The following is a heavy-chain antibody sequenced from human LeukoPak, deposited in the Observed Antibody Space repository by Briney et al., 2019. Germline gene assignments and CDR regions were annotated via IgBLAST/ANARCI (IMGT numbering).Heavy chain of an antibody. J-gene: IGHJ4*02. CDR2: INHSGST. CDR3: ARGEALVDY. Sequence: PSETLSLTCAVYGGSFSDYYWKWIRQSPGKRLEWSGQINHSGSTNYNPSLKSRVTISVDTSKNQFSLKLSSVTAADTAMYYCARGEALVDYWGKGTLVTVSS. V-gene: IGHV4-34*01. CDR1: GGSFSDYY.